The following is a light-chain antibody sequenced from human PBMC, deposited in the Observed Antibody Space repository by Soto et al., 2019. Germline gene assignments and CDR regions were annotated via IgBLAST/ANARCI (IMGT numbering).Light chain of an antibody. V-gene: IGLV2-14*01. CDR3: SSYTSISTDVL. Sequence: QSVLTQPASVSGSPGQSITISCTGTSSDVGGHNFVSWYQQHPGKAPKLMIYEVSNRPSGVSNRFSASKSGNTASLTISGLQAEDEADYYCSSYTSISTDVLFGGGTKLTV. J-gene: IGLJ2*01. CDR1: SSDVGGHNF. CDR2: EVS.